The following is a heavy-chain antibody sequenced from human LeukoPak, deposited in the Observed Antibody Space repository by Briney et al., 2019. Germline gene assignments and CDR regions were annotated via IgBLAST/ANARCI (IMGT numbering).Heavy chain of an antibody. CDR1: GFTFSSYG. Sequence: GGSLRLSCAASGFTFSSYGMHWVRQAPGKGLEWVANIKQDGSEKCYVDSVKGRFTISRDNAERSLYLQMNSLRAEDTAVYYCARGFASGDYGADWGQGTLVTVSS. V-gene: IGHV3-7*01. D-gene: IGHD4-17*01. CDR2: IKQDGSEK. J-gene: IGHJ4*02. CDR3: ARGFASGDYGAD.